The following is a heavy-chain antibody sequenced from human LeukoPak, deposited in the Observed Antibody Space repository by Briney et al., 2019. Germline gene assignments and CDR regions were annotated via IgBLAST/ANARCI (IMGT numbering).Heavy chain of an antibody. CDR2: IKTKDEGGAI. J-gene: IGHJ4*02. V-gene: IGHV3-15*01. CDR3: NTDLDY. CDR1: GFIFGDVW. Sequence: GESLRLSCAGSGFIFGDVWMSWVRQAPGKGLEWVARIKTKDEGGAIDYAASVQGRFTISRDDSEKMLYLQMDSLKIEDTAVYYCNTDLDYWGRGTLVTVSS.